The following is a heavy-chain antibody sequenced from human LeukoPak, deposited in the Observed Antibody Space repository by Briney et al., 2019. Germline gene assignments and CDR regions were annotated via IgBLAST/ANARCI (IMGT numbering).Heavy chain of an antibody. CDR3: ARHGGKYSHSIDS. CDR1: GNSFTNSW. CDR2: IYLGDSDV. Sequence: GEPLKISCQGSGNSFTNSWIVWVRQMPGKGLEWMGIIYLGDSDVRYSQSFRGQVTISADKSINSAYLQWSSLKDSGTAMYYCARHGGKYSHSIDSWGQGTLVTVSS. J-gene: IGHJ4*02. D-gene: IGHD3-16*01. V-gene: IGHV5-51*01.